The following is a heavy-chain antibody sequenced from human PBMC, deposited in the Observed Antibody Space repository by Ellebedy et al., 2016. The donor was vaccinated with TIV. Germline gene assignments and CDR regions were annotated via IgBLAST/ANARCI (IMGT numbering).Heavy chain of an antibody. CDR2: ISTYNANT. D-gene: IGHD1-26*01. CDR3: ATVVLGVGARGKFDY. J-gene: IGHJ4*02. Sequence: ASVKVSXXASGYTFSSYGITWVRQAPGQGREWMGWISTYNANTNYAQKFQGRVTMTTDRSTSTAYLELRRLRSDDTAVYYCATVVLGVGARGKFDYWGQGTLVTVSS. CDR1: GYTFSSYG. V-gene: IGHV1-18*01.